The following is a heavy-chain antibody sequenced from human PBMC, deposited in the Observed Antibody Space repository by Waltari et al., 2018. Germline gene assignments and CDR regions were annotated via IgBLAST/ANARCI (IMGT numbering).Heavy chain of an antibody. Sequence: EVQLVESGGGLVQPGGSLRLSCTASGFILNDYPMHWVRQPPGKGLEGVSGINGNSGTMGYADSVKGRFTISRDNAKNSLYLQMSGLRPEDTAFYYCAKDVSLYQIKPAFDSWGQGVLVTVSS. CDR1: GFILNDYP. D-gene: IGHD2-2*01. CDR3: AKDVSLYQIKPAFDS. V-gene: IGHV3-9*01. J-gene: IGHJ4*02. CDR2: INGNSGTM.